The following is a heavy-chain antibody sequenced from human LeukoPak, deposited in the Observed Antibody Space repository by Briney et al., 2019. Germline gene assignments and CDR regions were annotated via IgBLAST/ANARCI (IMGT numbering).Heavy chain of an antibody. CDR3: ARDRYSGTSGPFDY. D-gene: IGHD1-26*01. Sequence: ASVKVSCKASGYTFTTYGISWVRQAPGQGLEWMGWITAYNGNTKYAQKLQGRVTMTTDTSTSTAYMELRSLRSDDTAVYYCARDRYSGTSGPFDYWGQGTLVTVSS. CDR2: ITAYNGNT. V-gene: IGHV1-18*01. J-gene: IGHJ4*02. CDR1: GYTFTTYG.